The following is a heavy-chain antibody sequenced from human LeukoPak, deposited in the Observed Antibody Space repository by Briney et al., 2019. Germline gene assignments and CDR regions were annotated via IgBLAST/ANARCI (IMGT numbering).Heavy chain of an antibody. D-gene: IGHD4-17*01. J-gene: IGHJ4*02. V-gene: IGHV3-23*01. CDR1: RFTFSSYA. CDR3: AKDRPFGDFRRRDPDF. CDR2: ITGHGGTT. Sequence: GGSLRLSCAASRFTFSSYAMSWVRQAPGKGLEWVSSITGHGGTTYYADSVRGRFTVSRDNSNNTLYLQMNILRAEDTAVYYCAKDRPFGDFRRRDPDFWGQGTLVTASS.